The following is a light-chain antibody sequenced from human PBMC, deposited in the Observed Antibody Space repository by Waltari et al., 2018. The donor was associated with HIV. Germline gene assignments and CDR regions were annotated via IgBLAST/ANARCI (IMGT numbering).Light chain of an antibody. CDR1: GAEIGAYNY. J-gene: IGLJ2*01. CDR3: SSYTTFNTVI. V-gene: IGLV2-14*03. CDR2: DVT. Sequence: QSALTQPASVSGSPGQSITISCAGTGAEIGAYNYVAWYQKLPDSVPKLIIYDVTGRPSGISDRFSASKSVNAASLPISGLQPEDEGDYYGSSYTTFNTVIFGGGTKLTVL.